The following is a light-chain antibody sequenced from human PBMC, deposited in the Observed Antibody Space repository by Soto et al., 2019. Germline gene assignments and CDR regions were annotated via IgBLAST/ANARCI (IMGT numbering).Light chain of an antibody. CDR3: CSYAGGTTWV. V-gene: IGLV2-23*01. CDR1: SNDFGSRNF. CDR2: EGT. Sequence: QSALTQLASMSGSPGQSITISCTGSSNDFGSRNFVSWYQQRPNKAPKLMIFEGTKRPSGVSDRFSASKSGYTASLTISGLRAEDEANYYCCSYAGGTTWVFGGGTKVTVL. J-gene: IGLJ3*02.